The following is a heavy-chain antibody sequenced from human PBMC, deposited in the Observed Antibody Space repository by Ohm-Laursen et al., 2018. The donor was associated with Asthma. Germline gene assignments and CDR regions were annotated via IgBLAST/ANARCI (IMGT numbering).Heavy chain of an antibody. CDR1: GFTFSFFS. V-gene: IGHV3-21*01. Sequence: SLRLSCAASGFTFSFFSMNWVRQAPGKGLEWVSSISSRGTYIFYADSVKGRFTVSRDDAKNSLYLQMDTLRAEDTAVYYCTRGGHYGSYFDYWGQGTLVTVSS. D-gene: IGHD4-17*01. CDR3: TRGGHYGSYFDY. CDR2: ISSRGTYI. J-gene: IGHJ4*02.